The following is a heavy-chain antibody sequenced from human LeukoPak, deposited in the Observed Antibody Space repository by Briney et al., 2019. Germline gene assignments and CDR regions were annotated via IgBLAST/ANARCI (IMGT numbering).Heavy chain of an antibody. Sequence: GGSLRLSCAASGFTFSSYAVSWVRQAPGKGLEWVSAISSSGGSTYYADSVKGRFTISRDNSKNTLYLQMNSLRAEDTAVYYCAKDRDTAMVDVGDDAFDIWGQGTMVTVSS. CDR1: GFTFSSYA. CDR3: AKDRDTAMVDVGDDAFDI. D-gene: IGHD5-18*01. CDR2: ISSSGGST. V-gene: IGHV3-23*01. J-gene: IGHJ3*02.